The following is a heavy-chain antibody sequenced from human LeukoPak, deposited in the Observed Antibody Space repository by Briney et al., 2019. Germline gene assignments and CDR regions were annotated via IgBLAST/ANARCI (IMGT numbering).Heavy chain of an antibody. CDR1: GGSISSGDYY. CDR3: ARGDSSTWSFKI. CDR2: IYYSGST. V-gene: IGHV4-30-4*01. J-gene: IGHJ1*01. D-gene: IGHD6-13*01. Sequence: SQTLSLTCTVSGGSISSGDYYWSWIRQPPGKGLEWIAYIYYSGSTSYNPSLKSRVTISVHTSKNQFSLKLNSVTAAATAVYYCARGDSSTWSFKIWGQGTLVTVSS.